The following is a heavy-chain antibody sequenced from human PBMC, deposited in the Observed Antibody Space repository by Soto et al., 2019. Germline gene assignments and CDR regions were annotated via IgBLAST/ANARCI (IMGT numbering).Heavy chain of an antibody. CDR3: AGFTQDVLTIPSSPFDN. CDR2: INHRGYT. J-gene: IGHJ4*02. D-gene: IGHD3-10*02. CDR1: NGSLSGRF. Sequence: SETLSLTCAVYNGSLSGRFWSWIRQPPGKGLEWIGEINHRGYTFYSPSLESRLTISVDTSRNQVSLKLASMTVADTAVYYCAGFTQDVLTIPSSPFDNWGQGTLVTVSS. V-gene: IGHV4-34*01.